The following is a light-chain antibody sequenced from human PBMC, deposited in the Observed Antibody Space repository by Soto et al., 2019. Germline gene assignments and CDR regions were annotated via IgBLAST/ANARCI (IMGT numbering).Light chain of an antibody. CDR1: QTVGIY. J-gene: IGKJ4*01. CDR3: QQRAGWPPLY. Sequence: DIVLTQSPATLALSPGERATLSCRASQTVGIYLAWYQHKPGQAHRLHIYDASIKATGIAARFSACGAGTDVTLYTCCLEPEDCAVYYCQQRAGWPPLYFGGGSNVQIK. CDR2: DAS. V-gene: IGKV3-11*01.